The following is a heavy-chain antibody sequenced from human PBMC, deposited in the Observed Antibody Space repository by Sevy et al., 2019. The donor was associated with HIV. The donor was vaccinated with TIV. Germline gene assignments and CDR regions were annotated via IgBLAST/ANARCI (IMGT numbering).Heavy chain of an antibody. Sequence: ATVKVSCKASGYVLSYFHIHWVRQAPGQGPEWMGIIHPTGRDITYALKFQGRFTMTRDASTNTVYMDLSSLTSEDTAVYYSARGDSGSGRGFDYWGQGTLVTVSS. J-gene: IGHJ4*02. CDR3: ARGDSGSGRGFDY. V-gene: IGHV1-46*01. CDR2: IHPTGRDI. D-gene: IGHD3-10*01. CDR1: GYVLSYFH.